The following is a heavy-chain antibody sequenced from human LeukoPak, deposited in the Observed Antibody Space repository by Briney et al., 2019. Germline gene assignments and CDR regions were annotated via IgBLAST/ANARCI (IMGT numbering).Heavy chain of an antibody. V-gene: IGHV1-2*02. Sequence: ASVKVSCKASAYTFTGYYIHWLRQAPGQGLEWMGCINPNTGDTDYGQKFQGRVTMTRDTSISTAYMDLNRLISDDTAMYYCARHGGFGEGFDPDSYYYYGMDVWGQGTTVTVSS. CDR3: ARHGGFGEGFDPDSYYYYGMDV. D-gene: IGHD3-10*01. CDR2: INPNTGDT. J-gene: IGHJ6*02. CDR1: AYTFTGYY.